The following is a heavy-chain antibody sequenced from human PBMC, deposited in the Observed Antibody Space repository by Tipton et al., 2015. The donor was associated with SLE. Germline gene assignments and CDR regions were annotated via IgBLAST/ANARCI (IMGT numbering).Heavy chain of an antibody. D-gene: IGHD2-21*01. CDR2: LYYSGNT. J-gene: IGHJ5*02. Sequence: TLSLTCTVSGDSIRSSRHFWGWIRQPPGKGLEWIGVLYYSGNTYYNPSLKSRVTISVDTSKNQFSLKLSSVTAADTAVYYCARAGGGDSNWFDPWGQGTLVTVSS. CDR3: ARAGGGDSNWFDP. CDR1: GDSIRSSRHF. V-gene: IGHV4-39*07.